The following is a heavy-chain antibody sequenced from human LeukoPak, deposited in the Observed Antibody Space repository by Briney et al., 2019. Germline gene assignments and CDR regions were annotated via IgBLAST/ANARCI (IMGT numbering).Heavy chain of an antibody. CDR2: ISTNNGNT. J-gene: IGHJ4*02. CDR1: GYTFATYG. Sequence: ASVKVSCKASGYTFATYGISWVRQAPGEGLEWMGWISTNNGNTNYAQKLQGRVTMTTDTSTSTAYMELRSLRSDDTAVYYCARDIKIVVDNGVFDYWGQGTLVTVSS. CDR3: ARDIKIVVDNGVFDY. V-gene: IGHV1-18*01. D-gene: IGHD3-22*01.